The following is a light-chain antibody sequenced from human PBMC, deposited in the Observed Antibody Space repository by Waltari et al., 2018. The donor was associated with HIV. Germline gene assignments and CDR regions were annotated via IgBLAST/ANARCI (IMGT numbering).Light chain of an antibody. CDR3: QQYHNWLT. Sequence: IVMTQSPATLSVSPGDRVTLSCRASQTVSDNLARYQQKPGQAPRLVIYGASTRATGIPARFSGRGSATEFTLTITSLQSEDFAVYYCQQYHNWLTFGGGTKVEIK. J-gene: IGKJ4*01. CDR1: QTVSDN. CDR2: GAS. V-gene: IGKV3-15*01.